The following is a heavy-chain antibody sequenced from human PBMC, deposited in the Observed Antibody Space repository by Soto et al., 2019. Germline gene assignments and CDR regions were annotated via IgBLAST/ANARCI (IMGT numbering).Heavy chain of an antibody. Sequence: SVKVSCKASGGTFSSYAISWVRQAPGQGLEWMGGIIPIFGTASYAQKFQGRVTMTRDTSTSTVYMELSSLRSEDTAVYYCARASIAAADYYFDYWGQGTLVTVSS. CDR3: ARASIAAADYYFDY. J-gene: IGHJ4*02. CDR2: IIPIFGTA. CDR1: GGTFSSYA. V-gene: IGHV1-69*05. D-gene: IGHD6-13*01.